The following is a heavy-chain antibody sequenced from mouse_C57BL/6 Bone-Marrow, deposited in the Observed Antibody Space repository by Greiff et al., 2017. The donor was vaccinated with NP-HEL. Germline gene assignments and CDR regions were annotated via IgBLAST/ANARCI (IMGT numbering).Heavy chain of an antibody. Sequence: EVKLMESEGGLVQPGSSMKLSCTASGFTFSDYYMAWVRQVPEKGLEWVANFNYDGSSTYYLDSLKSRFIISRDNAKNILYLQMSSLKSEDTATYYCARAGYYCGSSLYYFDYWGQGTTLTVSS. J-gene: IGHJ2*01. CDR3: ARAGYYCGSSLYYFDY. CDR1: GFTFSDYY. D-gene: IGHD1-1*01. V-gene: IGHV5-16*01. CDR2: FNYDGSST.